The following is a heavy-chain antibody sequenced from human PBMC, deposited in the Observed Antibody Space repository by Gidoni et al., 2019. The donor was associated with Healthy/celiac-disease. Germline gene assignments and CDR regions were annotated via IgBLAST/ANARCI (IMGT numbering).Heavy chain of an antibody. Sequence: QVQLQQWGAGLLKHSETLSLPCAVYGGSFSGYYWSWIRQPPGKGLEWIGEINHSGSTNYNPSLKSRVTISVDTSKNQFSLKLSSVTAADTAVYYCARIGGSGDWGQGTLVTVSS. CDR2: INHSGST. D-gene: IGHD5-12*01. CDR3: ARIGGSGD. V-gene: IGHV4-34*01. J-gene: IGHJ4*02. CDR1: GGSFSGYY.